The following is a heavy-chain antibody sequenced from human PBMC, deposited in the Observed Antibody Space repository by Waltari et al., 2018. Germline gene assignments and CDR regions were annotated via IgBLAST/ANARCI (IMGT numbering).Heavy chain of an antibody. J-gene: IGHJ4*02. D-gene: IGHD3-22*01. CDR1: GFTFSSYA. CDR3: AKSRYYYDSSGYYPFWDY. CDR2: ISGSGGST. Sequence: EVQLVESGGGLVQPGGSLRLSCAASGFTFSSYAMSWVRQAPGKGLEWVSAISGSGGSTYYADSVKGRFTISRDNSKNTLYLQMNSLRAEDTAVYYWAKSRYYYDSSGYYPFWDYWGQGTLVTVSS. V-gene: IGHV3-23*04.